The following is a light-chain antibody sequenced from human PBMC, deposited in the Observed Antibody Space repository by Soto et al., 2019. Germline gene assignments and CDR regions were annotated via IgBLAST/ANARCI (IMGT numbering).Light chain of an antibody. CDR1: QRVSSY. CDR2: ASS. J-gene: IGKJ2*01. CDR3: QQSLNTPYT. V-gene: IGKV1-39*01. Sequence: IQMTQSPSSLSASVGDRVTITCRASQRVSSYLNWYQQKSGKAPKVLIYASSTLQSGVPSRFSGSVSGTDFTLTITNLQPEYFATYYCQQSLNTPYTFGQGTKVEIK.